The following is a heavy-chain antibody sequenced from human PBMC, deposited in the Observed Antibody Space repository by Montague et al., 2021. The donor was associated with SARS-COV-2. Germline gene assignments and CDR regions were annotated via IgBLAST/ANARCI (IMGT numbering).Heavy chain of an antibody. D-gene: IGHD4-23*01. CDR3: ARDYGGYSYYYGLDV. CDR1: GGSIRSGKYY. J-gene: IGHJ6*02. Sequence: TLSLTCTVSGGSIRSGKYYWSWIRQPAGRGLEWIGRIYSSGGTNYNPSLKSRVTMSVDTSKNQFSLKLSSVTAADTAVYYCARDYGGYSYYYGLDVWGQGTTVTVSS. V-gene: IGHV4-61*02. CDR2: IYSSGGT.